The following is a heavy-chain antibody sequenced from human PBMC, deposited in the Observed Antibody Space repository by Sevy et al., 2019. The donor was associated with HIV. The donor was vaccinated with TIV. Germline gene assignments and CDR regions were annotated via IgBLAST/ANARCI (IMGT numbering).Heavy chain of an antibody. V-gene: IGHV3-23*03. CDR3: AKALNPALESMLEVNLRSLKGFDV. D-gene: IGHD3-22*01. J-gene: IGHJ3*01. Sequence: GGSLRLSCAASGFTFSSYSMNWVRQAPGKGLEWVSVIFSGGSTYYADSVKGRFTISRDNSKNTLFLQMNSLRDDDTAVYYCAKALNPALESMLEVNLRSLKGFDVWGQGTMVTVSS. CDR1: GFTFSSYS. CDR2: IFSGGST.